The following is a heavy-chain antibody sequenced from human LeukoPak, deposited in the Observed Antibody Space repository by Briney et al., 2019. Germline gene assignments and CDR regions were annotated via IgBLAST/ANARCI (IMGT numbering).Heavy chain of an antibody. V-gene: IGHV3-48*03. CDR3: ARAPDGSYYPGNYFDY. J-gene: IGHJ4*02. CDR2: ISSSCSTI. D-gene: IGHD1-26*01. CDR1: GFTFSSYE. Sequence: PGGSLRLSCAASGFTFSSYEMNSVRQAPGKGLEWVSYISSSCSTIYYADSVKGRFTISRDNAKNSLYLQMNSLRAEDTAVYYCARAPDGSYYPGNYFDYWGQGTLVTVSS.